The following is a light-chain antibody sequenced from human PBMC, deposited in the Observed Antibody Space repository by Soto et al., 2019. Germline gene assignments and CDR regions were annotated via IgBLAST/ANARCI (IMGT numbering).Light chain of an antibody. CDR2: DAA. Sequence: SDLPQSPSPLSLSPGERATLSCRDIQTVRNNNFAWYQQKPGEPPRLLLYDAATSAAGIIARFCGSGSAADVTLTIIRREPEDAAVYYCQQYDTTPEWVFGQGTKVDIK. V-gene: IGKV3-20*01. CDR3: QQYDTTPEWV. CDR1: QTVRNNN. J-gene: IGKJ1*01.